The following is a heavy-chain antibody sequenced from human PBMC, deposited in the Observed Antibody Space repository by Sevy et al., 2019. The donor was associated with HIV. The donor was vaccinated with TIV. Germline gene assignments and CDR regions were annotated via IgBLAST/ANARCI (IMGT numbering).Heavy chain of an antibody. D-gene: IGHD3-16*01. V-gene: IGHV1-69*13. CDR3: AREIGWTLRRGDAFDI. CDR2: IIPIFGTA. CDR1: GGTFSSYA. Sequence: ASVKVSCKASGGTFSSYAISWVRQAPGQGLEWMGGIIPIFGTANYAQKFQGRVTITADESTSTAYMELSSLRSEDTAVYYCAREIGWTLRRGDAFDIWGQGTMVTVSS. J-gene: IGHJ3*02.